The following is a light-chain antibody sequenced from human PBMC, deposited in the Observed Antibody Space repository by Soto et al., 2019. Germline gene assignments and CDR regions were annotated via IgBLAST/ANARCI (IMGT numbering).Light chain of an antibody. CDR3: QHYAGGSRIT. CDR1: LSVSSNY. J-gene: IGKJ5*01. Sequence: EIVMTQSPGTLSLSPGETATLSYSASLSVSSNYVSWFHQKPGQAPRLLIYGASSRATGVPDRFSASGSGTDFTLTISRLEPEDFALYYCQHYAGGSRITFGQGTRLEI. V-gene: IGKV3-20*01. CDR2: GAS.